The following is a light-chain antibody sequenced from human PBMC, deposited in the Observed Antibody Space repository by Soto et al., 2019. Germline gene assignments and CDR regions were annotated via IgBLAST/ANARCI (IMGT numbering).Light chain of an antibody. CDR2: AAS. Sequence: DIQMTQSPSSLSASVGDRVNIACRASQSISSYLNWYQQKPGKAPKLLIYAASSLQSGVPSRFSGSGSGTDFTLTISSLQPEDFATYYCQQSYSTPWTFGQGTNVEIK. V-gene: IGKV1-39*01. CDR1: QSISSY. CDR3: QQSYSTPWT. J-gene: IGKJ1*01.